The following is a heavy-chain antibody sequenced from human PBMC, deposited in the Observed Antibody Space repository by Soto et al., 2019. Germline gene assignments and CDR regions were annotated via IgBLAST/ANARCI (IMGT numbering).Heavy chain of an antibody. V-gene: IGHV2-5*02. CDR3: AHRAVISLSAYFDY. J-gene: IGHJ4*02. Sequence: QITLKESGPTLVKPTQTLTLTCTFSGFSLSTGRKGVGWIRQPPGKALEWLALIYWDDDKRYSPSLKSRLTTTKDTSKNQVVLTMTNTDPVDTATYYCAHRAVISLSAYFDYWGQGTLVTVSS. D-gene: IGHD3-16*02. CDR2: IYWDDDK. CDR1: GFSLSTGRKG.